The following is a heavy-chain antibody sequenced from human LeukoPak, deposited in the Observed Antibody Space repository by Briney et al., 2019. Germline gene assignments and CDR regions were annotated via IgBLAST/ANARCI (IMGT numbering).Heavy chain of an antibody. CDR3: AGDQDYDSWGYLIGGFDY. CDR1: GFTFSSYS. V-gene: IGHV3-48*04. Sequence: PGGSLRLSCAASGFTFSSYSMSWVRQAPGKGLEWVSYMSSSTRTIYYADSVKGRFTISRDNAKNSLYLQMNSLRAEDTAVYYCAGDQDYDSWGYLIGGFDYWLQGPMVTVIS. J-gene: IGHJ4*02. D-gene: IGHD3-22*01. CDR2: MSSSTRTI.